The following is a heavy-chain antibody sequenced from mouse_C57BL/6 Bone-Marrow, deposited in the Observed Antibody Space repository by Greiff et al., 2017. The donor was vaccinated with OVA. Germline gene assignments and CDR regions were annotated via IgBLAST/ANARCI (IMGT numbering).Heavy chain of an antibody. J-gene: IGHJ2*01. CDR1: GFNIKDDY. CDR3: TSYGNFDD. Sequence: VQLQQSGAELVRPGASVKLSCTASGFNIKDDYMPWVKQRPEQGLEWIGWIDPENGDTEYASKFQGKAIITADTSSNTAYLQLSSLTSEDTAVYYCTSYGNFDDWGQGTTLTVSS. V-gene: IGHV14-4*01. CDR2: IDPENGDT. D-gene: IGHD2-1*01.